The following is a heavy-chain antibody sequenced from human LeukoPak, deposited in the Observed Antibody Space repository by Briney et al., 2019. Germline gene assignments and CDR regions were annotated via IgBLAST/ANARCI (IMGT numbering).Heavy chain of an antibody. V-gene: IGHV4-59*01. J-gene: IGHJ4*02. CDR1: GGSISSYF. CDR3: ARGGSGWSYYFDY. CDR2: IHYSEST. D-gene: IGHD6-19*01. Sequence: SETLSLTCTVSGGSISSYFWSWIRQAPGKGLEWIAYIHYSESTNYNPSLKSRVTISLDTSNNQFSLKLSSVTAADTAVYYCARGGSGWSYYFDYWGQGTLVTVSS.